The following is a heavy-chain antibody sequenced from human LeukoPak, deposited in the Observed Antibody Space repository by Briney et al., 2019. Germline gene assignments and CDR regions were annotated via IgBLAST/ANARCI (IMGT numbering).Heavy chain of an antibody. J-gene: IGHJ6*03. D-gene: IGHD4/OR15-4a*01. CDR3: ARASNDYYMDV. CDR1: GGSISSSSYY. Sequence: SETLSLTCTVSGGSISSSSYYWGWIRQPPGKGLEWIGYIYYSGSTNYNPSLKSRVTISVDTSKNQFSLKLSSVTAADTAVYYCARASNDYYMDVWGKGTTVTISS. CDR2: IYYSGST. V-gene: IGHV4-61*05.